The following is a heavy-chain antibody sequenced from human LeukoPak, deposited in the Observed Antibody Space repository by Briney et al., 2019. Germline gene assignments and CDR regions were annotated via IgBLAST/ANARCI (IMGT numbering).Heavy chain of an antibody. CDR3: ARADLGYCSSTSCYPDY. CDR1: GFTSSSYA. CDR2: ISYDGSNK. D-gene: IGHD2-2*01. Sequence: GRSLRLSCAASGFTSSSYAMHWVRQAPGKGLEWVAVISYDGSNKYYADSVKGRFTISRDNSKNTLYLQMNSLRAEDTAVYYCARADLGYCSSTSCYPDYWGQGTLVTVSS. J-gene: IGHJ4*02. V-gene: IGHV3-30-3*01.